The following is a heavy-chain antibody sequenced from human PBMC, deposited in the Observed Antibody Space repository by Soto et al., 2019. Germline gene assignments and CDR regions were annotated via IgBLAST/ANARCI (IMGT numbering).Heavy chain of an antibody. CDR1: GFTFINAW. CDR3: TTYSLRAYNWFDP. Sequence: GGSLRLSCAASGFTFINAWMNWVRQAPGKGLEWVGRIKSKTDGETTDYAAPVKGRFTISRDDSKNTLYLQMNSLKTDDTAVYYCTTYSLRAYNWFDPWGQGTLVTVSS. V-gene: IGHV3-15*07. CDR2: IKSKTDGETT. J-gene: IGHJ5*02. D-gene: IGHD3-3*01.